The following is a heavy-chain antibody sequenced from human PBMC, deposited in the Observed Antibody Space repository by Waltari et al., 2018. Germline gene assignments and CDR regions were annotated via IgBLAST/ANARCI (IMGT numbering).Heavy chain of an antibody. CDR3: ARESSRSEGMDV. CDR1: GGSISSHY. Sequence: QVQLQESGPGLVKPSETLSLTCTVSGGSISSHYWSWIRQPPGKGLEWIGYIYYSGSTNYNPSLKSRVTISVDTSKNQFSLKLSSVTAADTAVYYCARESSRSEGMDVWGQGTTVTVSS. V-gene: IGHV4-59*11. CDR2: IYYSGST. J-gene: IGHJ6*02.